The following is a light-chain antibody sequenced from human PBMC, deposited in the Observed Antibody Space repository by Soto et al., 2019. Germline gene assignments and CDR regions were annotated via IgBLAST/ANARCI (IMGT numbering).Light chain of an antibody. J-gene: IGLJ1*01. V-gene: IGLV2-14*01. CDR3: SSKRGSTGV. CDR2: DVS. Sequence: QSGLTQPASVSGSPGQTITISCNGTSSDVGGYDYVSWHQQHPGKAPKLMIYDVSKRPSGVSNRFSGSKSGNTASLTISGLQAEDEADYYCSSKRGSTGVFGTGTKVTVL. CDR1: SSDVGGYDY.